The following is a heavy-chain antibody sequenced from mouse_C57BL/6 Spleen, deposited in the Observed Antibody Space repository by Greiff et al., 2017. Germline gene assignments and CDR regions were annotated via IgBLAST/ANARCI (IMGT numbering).Heavy chain of an antibody. J-gene: IGHJ4*01. V-gene: IGHV2-6*01. D-gene: IGHD4-1*01. Sequence: VQVVESGPGLVAPSQSLSITCTVSGFSLTSYGVDWVRQSPGKGLEWLGVIWGVGSTNYNSALKSRLNISKDNSKSQIFLKMNSLQTDDAAMYYCARTGRGSDGAMDYWGQGTSVTVSS. CDR2: IWGVGST. CDR1: GFSLTSYG. CDR3: ARTGRGSDGAMDY.